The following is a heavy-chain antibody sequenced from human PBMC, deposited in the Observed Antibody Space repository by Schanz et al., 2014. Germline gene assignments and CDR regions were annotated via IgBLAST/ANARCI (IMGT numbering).Heavy chain of an antibody. J-gene: IGHJ4*02. CDR2: IHSTGET. V-gene: IGHV3-13*01. D-gene: IGHD6-19*01. CDR3: VRDKKGFVAVAGRAPFDY. CDR1: GFAFSSHD. Sequence: EVQLVESGGGLVQPGGSLRLSCVASGFAFSSHDMHWVRQVTGKGLQWVSAIHSTGETYYPDSVQGRFTISRENTKNSLYLQMTNLRAGDTAVYYCVRDKKGFVAVAGRAPFDYWGQGTRVTVSS.